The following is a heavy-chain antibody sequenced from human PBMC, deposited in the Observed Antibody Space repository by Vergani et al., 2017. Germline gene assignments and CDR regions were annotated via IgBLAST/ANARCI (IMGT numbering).Heavy chain of an antibody. J-gene: IGHJ4*02. CDR3: AKDHLGHCDGNNCRYFDC. CDR2: IVDRGDHT. CDR1: GFTFSNHA. Sequence: VQLVESGGGVVQPGGSLRLSCAASGFTFSNHAMSWVRQAPGKGLEWVSTIVDRGDHTFYADSVKGRFTISRDNSKNTLSLQMNSLRADDTAIYYCAKDHLGHCDGNNCRYFDCWGQGTLVTVSS. V-gene: IGHV3-23*04. D-gene: IGHD2-21*01.